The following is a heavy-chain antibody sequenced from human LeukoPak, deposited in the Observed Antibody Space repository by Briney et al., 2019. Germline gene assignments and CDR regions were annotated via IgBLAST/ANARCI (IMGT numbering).Heavy chain of an antibody. CDR2: IIPIFGTA. CDR1: GGTFSSYA. Sequence: GASVKVSCKASGGTFSSYAISWVRQAPGQGLEWMGGIIPIFGTANYAQKFQGRVTITADESTSTAYMELSSLRSEDTAVYYCARDLEGSGGTGFDYWGQGTPVTVSS. J-gene: IGHJ4*02. CDR3: ARDLEGSGGTGFDY. D-gene: IGHD3-10*01. V-gene: IGHV1-69*13.